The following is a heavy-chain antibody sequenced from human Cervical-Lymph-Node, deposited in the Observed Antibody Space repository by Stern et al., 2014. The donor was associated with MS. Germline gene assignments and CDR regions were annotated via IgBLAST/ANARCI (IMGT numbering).Heavy chain of an antibody. CDR3: TKGGSCSAP. CDR2: INPSGGST. Sequence: QVQLVQSGAEVRKPGASVRVSCKASGYSFTQYFFHWVRQAPGQGLEWMGIINPSGGSTSYAPKFEGRLTMTRDTSTSTVSMDLTILRPAAPPVYSCTKGGSCSAPWGQGTLVPVSS. CDR1: GYSFTQYF. D-gene: IGHD3-10*02. V-gene: IGHV1-46*01. J-gene: IGHJ5*02.